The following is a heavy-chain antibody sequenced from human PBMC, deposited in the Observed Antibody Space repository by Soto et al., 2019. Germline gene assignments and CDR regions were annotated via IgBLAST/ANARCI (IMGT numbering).Heavy chain of an antibody. D-gene: IGHD4-4*01. Sequence: GGSLRLSCAASGSTFSSYWMHWVRQAPGEGLMWVSRINPDGSTTSYADSVKGRFTISRDNAKNTLYLQMNSLRVEDTAVYYCARVPTTVTTPGMDVWGQGTTVTV. J-gene: IGHJ6*02. CDR1: GSTFSSYW. CDR3: ARVPTTVTTPGMDV. V-gene: IGHV3-74*01. CDR2: INPDGSTT.